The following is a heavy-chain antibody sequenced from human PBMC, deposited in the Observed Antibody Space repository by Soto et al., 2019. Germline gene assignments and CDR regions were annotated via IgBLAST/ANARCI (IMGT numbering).Heavy chain of an antibody. Sequence: GASVKVSCKASGYTFTSYGISWVRQAPGQGLERMGWISAYNGNTNYAQKLQGRVTMTTDTSTSTAYMELRSLRSDDTAVYYCARDYYDFWSGYPRYYYYGMDVWGQGTTVTVSS. CDR1: GYTFTSYG. CDR2: ISAYNGNT. V-gene: IGHV1-18*01. D-gene: IGHD3-3*01. CDR3: ARDYYDFWSGYPRYYYYGMDV. J-gene: IGHJ6*02.